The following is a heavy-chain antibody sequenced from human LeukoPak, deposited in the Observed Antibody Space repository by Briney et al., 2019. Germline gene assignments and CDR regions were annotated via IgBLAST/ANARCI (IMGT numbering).Heavy chain of an antibody. CDR1: GFTFSSYA. CDR2: ISGSGGST. J-gene: IGHJ4*02. CDR3: AKAPLDSSGYYYVTYYFDY. D-gene: IGHD3-22*01. Sequence: PGGSPRLSCAASGFTFSSYAMSWVRQAPGKGLEWVSGISGSGGSTYYADSVKGRFTISRDNSKNTLYLQMNSLRAEDTAVYYCAKAPLDSSGYYYVTYYFDYWGQGTLVTVSS. V-gene: IGHV3-23*01.